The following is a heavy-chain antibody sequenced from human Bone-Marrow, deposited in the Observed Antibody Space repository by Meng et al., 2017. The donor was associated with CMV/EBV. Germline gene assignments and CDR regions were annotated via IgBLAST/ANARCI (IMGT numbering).Heavy chain of an antibody. CDR2: MNPNSGNT. J-gene: IGHJ6*02. CDR1: GYTFTSYD. CDR3: ARDRGPCYYYGMDV. Sequence: ASVKVSCKASGYTFTSYDINWVRQATGQGLEWMGWMNPNSGNTGYVQKFQGRVTITRNTSISKAYMELSSQRSEDTAVYYCARDRGPCYYYGMDVWGQGTTVTVSS. V-gene: IGHV1-8*03.